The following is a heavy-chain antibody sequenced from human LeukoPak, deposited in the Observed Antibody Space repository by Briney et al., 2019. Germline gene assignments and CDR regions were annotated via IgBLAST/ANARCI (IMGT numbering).Heavy chain of an antibody. V-gene: IGHV1-69*04. CDR2: IIPILGIA. Sequence: GASVKVSCKASGGTFSSYAISWVRQAPGQGPEWMGRIIPILGIANYAQKFQGRVTITADKSTSTAYMELSSLRSEDTAVYYCASEDGYVRYYFDYWGQGTLVTVSS. CDR3: ASEDGYVRYYFDY. J-gene: IGHJ4*02. CDR1: GGTFSSYA. D-gene: IGHD5-18*01.